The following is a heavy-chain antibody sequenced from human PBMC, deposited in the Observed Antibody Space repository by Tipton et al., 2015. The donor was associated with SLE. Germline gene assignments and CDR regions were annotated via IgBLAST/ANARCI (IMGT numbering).Heavy chain of an antibody. J-gene: IGHJ3*02. CDR1: GYTFTSYA. D-gene: IGHD1-26*01. V-gene: IGHV7-4-1*02. CDR2: INTNTGNP. CDR3: ARTTIRGGSYNDAFDI. Sequence: QSGAEVKKPGASVKVSCKASGYTFTSYAMNWVRQAPGQGLEWMGWINTNTGNPTYAQGFTGRFVFSLDTSVSTAYLQISSLKAEDTAVYYCARTTIRGGSYNDAFDIWGQGTMVTVSS.